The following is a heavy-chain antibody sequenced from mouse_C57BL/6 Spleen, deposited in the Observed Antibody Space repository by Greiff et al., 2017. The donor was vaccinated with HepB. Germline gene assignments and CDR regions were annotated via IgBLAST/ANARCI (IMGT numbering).Heavy chain of an antibody. CDR1: GYAFSSYW. Sequence: QVQLKESGAELVKPGASVKISCKASGYAFSSYWMNWVKQRPGKGLEWIGQIYPGDGDTNYNGKFKGKATLTADKSSSTAYMQLSSLTSEDSAVYFCARGDVAWFAYWGQGTLVTVSA. J-gene: IGHJ3*01. D-gene: IGHD3-3*01. CDR3: ARGDVAWFAY. CDR2: IYPGDGDT. V-gene: IGHV1-80*01.